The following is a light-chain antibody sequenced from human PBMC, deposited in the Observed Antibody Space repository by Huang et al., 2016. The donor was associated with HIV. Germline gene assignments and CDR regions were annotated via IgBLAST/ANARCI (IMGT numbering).Light chain of an antibody. CDR2: AAS. V-gene: IGKV1-39*01. CDR1: QNINTY. CDR3: QQSYSTLFT. Sequence: DIQMTQSPSSLSASVGDRFTITCRASQNINTYLNWYQQKRGTAPKLLIYAASSLQSGVPERFSGSGSGTDFTLTISSLQPEDSATYFCQQSYSTLFTFGPGTRVDIK. J-gene: IGKJ3*01.